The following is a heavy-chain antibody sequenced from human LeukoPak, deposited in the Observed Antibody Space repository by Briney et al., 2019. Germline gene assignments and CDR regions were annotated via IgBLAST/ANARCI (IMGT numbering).Heavy chain of an antibody. J-gene: IGHJ2*01. V-gene: IGHV3-21*01. CDR3: ARSKVGYSSWYFDL. D-gene: IGHD5-12*01. Sequence: GGSLRLSCAASGFTFDDYGMSWVRQAPGKGLEWVSSISSSSSYIYYADSVKGRFTISRDNAKNSLYLQMNSLRAEDTAVYYCARSKVGYSSWYFDLWGRGTLVTVSS. CDR1: GFTFDDYG. CDR2: ISSSSSYI.